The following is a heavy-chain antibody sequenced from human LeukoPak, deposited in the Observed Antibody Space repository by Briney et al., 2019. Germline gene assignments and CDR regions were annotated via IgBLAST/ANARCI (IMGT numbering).Heavy chain of an antibody. V-gene: IGHV1-18*01. CDR3: ARDPIAVAGAHYFDY. Sequence: ASVKVSCKASGYTFTSYGISWVRQAPGQGLEWMGWISAYNGNTNYARKLQGRVTMTTDTSTSTAYMELRSLRSDDTAVYYCARDPIAVAGAHYFDYWGQGTLVTVSS. CDR1: GYTFTSYG. J-gene: IGHJ4*02. CDR2: ISAYNGNT. D-gene: IGHD6-19*01.